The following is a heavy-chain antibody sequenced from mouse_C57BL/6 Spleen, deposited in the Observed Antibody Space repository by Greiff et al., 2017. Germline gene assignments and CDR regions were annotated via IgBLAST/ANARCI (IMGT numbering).Heavy chain of an antibody. D-gene: IGHD3-2*02. CDR2: IYPGDGDT. V-gene: IGHV1-82*01. CDR1: GYAFSSSW. CDR3: ARSGLRLQFAY. J-gene: IGHJ3*01. Sequence: QVQLQQSGPELVKPGASVKISCKASGYAFSSSWMNWVKQRPGKGLEWIGRIYPGDGDTNYNGKFKGKATLTADKSSSTAYMQLSSLTSEDSAVDFCARSGLRLQFAYWGQGTLVTVSA.